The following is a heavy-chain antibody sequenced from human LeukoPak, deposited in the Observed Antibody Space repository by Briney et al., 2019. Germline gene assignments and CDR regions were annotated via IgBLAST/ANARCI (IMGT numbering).Heavy chain of an antibody. CDR1: GFTFSSYG. CDR2: IRYDGSNK. V-gene: IGHV3-30*02. J-gene: IGHJ4*02. CDR3: AKDPSFRPGYFDY. Sequence: GGSLRLSCAASGFTFSSYGMHWVRQAPGKGLEWVAFIRYDGSNKYYADSVKGRFTISRDNSKNTLYLQMNSLKAEDTAVYYCAKDPSFRPGYFDYWGQGTLVTVSS.